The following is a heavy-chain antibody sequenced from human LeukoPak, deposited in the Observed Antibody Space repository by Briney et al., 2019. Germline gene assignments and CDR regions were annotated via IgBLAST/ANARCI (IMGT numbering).Heavy chain of an antibody. V-gene: IGHV1-18*01. CDR3: ARGGRDGMDV. CDR2: VSAYDGST. J-gene: IGHJ6*02. D-gene: IGHD3-10*01. CDR1: GYSFTSYG. Sequence: ASVKVSCKASGYSFTSYGFTWVRRAPGRGLEWMGWVSAYDGSTNYAQKIRGRVTMTTDASKNTVYMELRSLRFDDTAVYYCARGGRDGMDVWGQETTVTVSS.